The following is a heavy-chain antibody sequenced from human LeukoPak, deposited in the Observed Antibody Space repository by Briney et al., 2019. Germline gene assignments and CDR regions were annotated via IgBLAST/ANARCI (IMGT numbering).Heavy chain of an antibody. J-gene: IGHJ4*01. CDR1: GNTFSSNY. V-gene: IGHV1-46*01. CDR3: ARDGGHYCDKDC. Sequence: PSASVSLTCKASGNTFSSNYLHWVRHAPGQGLEWMGIISPSGHATIYAQTFQGRITITRDTYTNTVYMELSSLTAEDTAMYCCARDGGHYCDKDCWGPVTMIIVSS. D-gene: IGHD1-26*01. CDR2: ISPSGHAT.